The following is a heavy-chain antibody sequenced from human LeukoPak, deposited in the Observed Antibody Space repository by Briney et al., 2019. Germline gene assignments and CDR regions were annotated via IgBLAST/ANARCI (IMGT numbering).Heavy chain of an antibody. CDR1: DFSVNTNY. CDR3: VRCGYSSGWYRN. CDR2: ILSGGAT. Sequence: GGSLRLSCAASDFSVNTNYMNWVRQAPGKGLEWVSVILSGGATYYADSVKGRFTISRDNSKNTLYLQMNSLTVDDTAVYYCVRCGYSSGWYRNWGQGTLVTVSS. D-gene: IGHD6-19*01. J-gene: IGHJ4*02. V-gene: IGHV3-53*01.